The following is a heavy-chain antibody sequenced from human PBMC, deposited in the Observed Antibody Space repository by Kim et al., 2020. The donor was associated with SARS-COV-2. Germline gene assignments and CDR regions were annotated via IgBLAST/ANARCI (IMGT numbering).Heavy chain of an antibody. Sequence: GGSLRLSCAASGFTFSSYGMHWVRQAPGKGLEWVAVISYDGSNKYYADSVKGRFTISRDNSKNTLYLQMNSLRAEDTAVYYCAKEARYFDLAYFDYWGQG. D-gene: IGHD3-9*01. CDR3: AKEARYFDLAYFDY. V-gene: IGHV3-30*18. CDR1: GFTFSSYG. CDR2: ISYDGSNK. J-gene: IGHJ4*02.